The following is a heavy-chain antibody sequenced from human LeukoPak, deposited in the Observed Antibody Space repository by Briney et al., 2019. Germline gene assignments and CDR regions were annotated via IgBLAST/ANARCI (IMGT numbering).Heavy chain of an antibody. CDR1: GGSISSYY. D-gene: IGHD5-18*01. V-gene: IGHV4-59*01. Sequence: PSETLSLTYTVSGGSISSYYWSWIRQPPGKGLEWIGYIYYSGSTNYNPSLKSRVTISVDTSKNQFSLKLSSVTAADTAVYYCARAIPPIYTAMALYYFDYWGQGTLVTVSS. J-gene: IGHJ4*02. CDR2: IYYSGST. CDR3: ARAIPPIYTAMALYYFDY.